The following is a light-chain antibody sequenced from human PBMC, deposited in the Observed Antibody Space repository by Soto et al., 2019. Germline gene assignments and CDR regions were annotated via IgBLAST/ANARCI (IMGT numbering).Light chain of an antibody. V-gene: IGLV2-14*02. J-gene: IGLJ2*01. CDR3: SSYTSSTTRV. CDR1: TSDVGSYNL. Sequence: QSALTQPASVSGSPGQSITISCTGTTSDVGSYNLVSWYQQYPGKAPKLMIYEGSRRPSGVSNRFSGSKSGNTDSLTISGLQAEDEADYYCSSYTSSTTRVFGGGTKLTVL. CDR2: EGS.